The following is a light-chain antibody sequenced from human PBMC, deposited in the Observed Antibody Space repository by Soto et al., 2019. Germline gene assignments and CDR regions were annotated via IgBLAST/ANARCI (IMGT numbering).Light chain of an antibody. V-gene: IGKV3-11*01. CDR2: DAS. CDR3: QQRSNWPQLT. CDR1: QSVSSN. J-gene: IGKJ4*01. Sequence: EIVLTQSPATLSLSPGERATLSCRGSQSVSSNLAWYQQKPGQAPRLLIYDASNRATGIPARFSGSGSGTDFTLTISSLEPEDFAVYYCQQRSNWPQLTFGGGTKVDI.